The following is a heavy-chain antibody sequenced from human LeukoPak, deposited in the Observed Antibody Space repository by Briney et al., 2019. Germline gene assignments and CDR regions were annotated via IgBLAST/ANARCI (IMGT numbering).Heavy chain of an antibody. CDR1: GGSISSGSYY. V-gene: IGHV4-61*02. D-gene: IGHD2-2*02. CDR2: IYTSGST. J-gene: IGHJ6*03. Sequence: SETLSLTCTVSGGSISSGSYYWSWIRQPAGKGLEWIGRIYTSGSTNYNPSLKSRVTISVDTSKNQFSLKLSSVTAADTAVYYCARDRMDCSSTSCYSLAYYYYYYMDVWGKGTTVTVSS. CDR3: ARDRMDCSSTSCYSLAYYYYYYMDV.